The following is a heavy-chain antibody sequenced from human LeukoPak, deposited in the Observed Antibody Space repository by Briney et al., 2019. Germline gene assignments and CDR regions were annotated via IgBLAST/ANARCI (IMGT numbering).Heavy chain of an antibody. CDR3: ARRGVYGDYAFDY. J-gene: IGHJ4*02. D-gene: IGHD4-17*01. Sequence: PSGTLSLTCAVSGGSISSSNWWSWVRQPPGKGLEWIGEIYHSGSTNYNPSLKSRVTISVDKSKNQFSLKLSSVTAADTAVYYCARRGVYGDYAFDYWGQGTLVTVSS. CDR1: GGSISSSNW. V-gene: IGHV4-4*02. CDR2: IYHSGST.